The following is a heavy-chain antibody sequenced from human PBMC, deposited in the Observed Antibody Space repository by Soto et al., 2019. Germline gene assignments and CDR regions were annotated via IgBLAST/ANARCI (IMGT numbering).Heavy chain of an antibody. D-gene: IGHD3-10*01. Sequence: QITLKESGPTLVKPTQTLTLTCTFSGFSLSTSGVGVGWIRQPPGKALEWLALIYWDDDKGYSPSLKSRLTITKDTSKSQVVLTMTNMDPVDTATYYCARAMVRGVNDYWGQGTLVTVSS. CDR2: IYWDDDK. CDR1: GFSLSTSGVG. J-gene: IGHJ4*02. CDR3: ARAMVRGVNDY. V-gene: IGHV2-5*02.